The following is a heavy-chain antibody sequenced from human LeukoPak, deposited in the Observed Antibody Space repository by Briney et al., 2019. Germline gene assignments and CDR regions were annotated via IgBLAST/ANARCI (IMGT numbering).Heavy chain of an antibody. V-gene: IGHV1-18*04. D-gene: IGHD3-10*01. CDR1: GYTFTSYR. CDR3: ARDPYGSGSYYNSLFEY. Sequence: ASVKVFCKASGYTFTSYRISWVRQAPGQGLEWMGWISAYNGNTNYAQKPQGRVTMTTDTSTSTAYMELRSLRSDDTAVCYCARDPYGSGSYYNSLFEYWGQGTLVTVSS. CDR2: ISAYNGNT. J-gene: IGHJ4*02.